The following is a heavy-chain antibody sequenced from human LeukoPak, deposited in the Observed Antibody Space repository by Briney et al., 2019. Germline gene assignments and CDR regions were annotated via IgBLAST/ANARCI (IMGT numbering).Heavy chain of an antibody. CDR1: GGSISSYY. Sequence: PSETLSLTCTVSGGSISSYYWSWIRQPAGKGLEWIGRVYNSGTADYNPSLQSRVTMSIDRSKIQFSLKLRSVTAADTAVYYCARITEGAWTSFDYWGQGILVTVSS. CDR3: ARITEGAWTSFDY. V-gene: IGHV4-4*07. D-gene: IGHD3-16*01. J-gene: IGHJ4*02. CDR2: VYNSGTA.